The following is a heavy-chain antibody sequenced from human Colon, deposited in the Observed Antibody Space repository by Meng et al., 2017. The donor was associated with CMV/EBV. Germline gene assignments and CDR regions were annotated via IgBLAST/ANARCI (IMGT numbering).Heavy chain of an antibody. V-gene: IGHV3-13*01. CDR2: IGNAGDT. Sequence: GESLKISCAASGFTFSTSDMHWVRQAPGKGLEWVSSIGNAGDTYHADSVKGRFTLSRDNSKTALYLQMNSLRSEDTALYYCAKDVGANFFYGLDVWGQGTTVTVSS. CDR3: AKDVGANFFYGLDV. D-gene: IGHD1-26*01. CDR1: GFTFSTSD. J-gene: IGHJ6*02.